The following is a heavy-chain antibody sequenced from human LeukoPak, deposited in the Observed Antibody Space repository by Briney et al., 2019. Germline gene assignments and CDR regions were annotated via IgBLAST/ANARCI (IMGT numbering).Heavy chain of an antibody. CDR3: ARALLGYYYDSSGYPVGAFDI. V-gene: IGHV3-48*03. D-gene: IGHD3-22*01. Sequence: GGSLRLSCTASGFTFGAYAVTWVRQAPGKGLEWVSYISSSGSTIYYADSVKGRFTISRDNAKNSLYLQMNSLRAEDTAVYYCARALLGYYYDSSGYPVGAFDIWGQGTMVTVSS. CDR1: GFTFGAYA. CDR2: ISSSGSTI. J-gene: IGHJ3*02.